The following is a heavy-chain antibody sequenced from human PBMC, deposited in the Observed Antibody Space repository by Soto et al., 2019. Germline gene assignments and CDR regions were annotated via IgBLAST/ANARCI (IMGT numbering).Heavy chain of an antibody. CDR3: AKDADCSSGSCYFDY. CDR1: GFTFSNNA. CDR2: ISGSGGRT. D-gene: IGHD2-15*01. J-gene: IGHJ4*02. V-gene: IGHV3-23*01. Sequence: GGSLRLSCVASGFTFSNNAMSWVRQAPGKGLEWVSVISGSGGRTYYADSVKGRFTISRDSSKNTLYLQMNSLRAEDTAVYYCAKDADCSSGSCYFDYWGQGTLVTVSS.